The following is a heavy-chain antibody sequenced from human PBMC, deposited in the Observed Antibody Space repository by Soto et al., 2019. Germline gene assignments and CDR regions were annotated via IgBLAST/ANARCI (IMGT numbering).Heavy chain of an antibody. D-gene: IGHD3-16*01. J-gene: IGHJ4*02. CDR3: ARGLGSRPPQY. V-gene: IGHV4-59*02. CDR1: GGSVSFYY. Sequence: PAETLALTFPISGGSVSFYYWSWIRQSTGQGLELIGYIYASGSPYYNPSLRSRVTISADTSKNQISLKLTSPTAADTAVYYCARGLGSRPPQYWGWGSLVPVSS. CDR2: IYASGSP.